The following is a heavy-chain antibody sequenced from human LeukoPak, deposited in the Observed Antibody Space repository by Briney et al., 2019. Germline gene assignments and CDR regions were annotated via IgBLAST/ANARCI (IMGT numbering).Heavy chain of an antibody. V-gene: IGHV3-23*01. D-gene: IGHD4-11*01. J-gene: IGHJ4*02. CDR1: GLIFRNYA. CDR3: AKGGHYSFFDY. Sequence: GGSLRLSCTASGLIFRNYAMTWVRQAPRKGLEWVSIISGDGTETFYADSVKGRFTISRDNSKNTHYLQMSSLRAEDTGIYYCAKGGHYSFFDYWGQGTLVTVSS. CDR2: ISGDGTET.